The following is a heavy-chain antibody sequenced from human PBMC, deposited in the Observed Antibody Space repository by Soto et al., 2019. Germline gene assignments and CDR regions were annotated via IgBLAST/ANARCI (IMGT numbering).Heavy chain of an antibody. J-gene: IGHJ5*02. CDR1: GRPVSSGGYY. D-gene: IGHD3-22*01. V-gene: IGHV4-31*03. CDR2: IYHIGSP. Sequence: SETLSLTCTVSGRPVSSGGYYWTWIRQHPGRGLEWIGYIYHIGSPYYNPSLENRVTISLDTSKNQFSLNLTSVTAADTAIYYCVRDRALDSSGHWFDTWGQGTLVTVS. CDR3: VRDRALDSSGHWFDT.